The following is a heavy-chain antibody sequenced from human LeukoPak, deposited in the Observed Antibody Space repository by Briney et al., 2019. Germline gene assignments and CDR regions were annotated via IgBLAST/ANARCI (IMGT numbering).Heavy chain of an antibody. CDR3: ARVSGQFLEWLPSYYFDY. D-gene: IGHD3-3*01. CDR2: ISSSGSII. V-gene: IGHV3-11*01. J-gene: IGHJ4*02. CDR1: GFTFSDYY. Sequence: TGGSLRLSCAASGFTFSDYYMSWIRHAPGKGLGWVSYISSSGSIIYYADSVKGRLTIFRDNAKNSLYLRMNSVRAEDTAVYYCARVSGQFLEWLPSYYFDYWGQGTLVTVSS.